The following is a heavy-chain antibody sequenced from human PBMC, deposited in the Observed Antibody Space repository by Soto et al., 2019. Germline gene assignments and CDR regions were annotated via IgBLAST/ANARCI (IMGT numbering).Heavy chain of an antibody. Sequence: TLSLTCTVSRGSLSSGGYHLSWIRQHPGKGLEWIGYIYHSGSTYYNPSLKSRVTISVDTSKNQFSLKLSSVTAADTAVYYCARVLSSSSAYFDYRGQGTLVTVSS. CDR2: IYHSGST. V-gene: IGHV4-31*03. D-gene: IGHD6-6*01. CDR3: ARVLSSSSAYFDY. J-gene: IGHJ4*02. CDR1: RGSLSSGGYH.